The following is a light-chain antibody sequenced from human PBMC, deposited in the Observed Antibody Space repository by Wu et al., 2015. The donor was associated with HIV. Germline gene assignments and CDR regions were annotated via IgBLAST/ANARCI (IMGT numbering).Light chain of an antibody. CDR1: QGIDNF. Sequence: DFPMTQSPSSLSASVGDRVTITCRATQGIDNFLAWYQLKPGRAPKLLIYAASTLQSGVPSRFSGSGSGTDFTLTISSLQPEDVATYYCQKYNRAPYTFGQGTKLEIK. CDR2: AAS. CDR3: QKYNRAPYT. V-gene: IGKV1-27*01. J-gene: IGKJ2*01.